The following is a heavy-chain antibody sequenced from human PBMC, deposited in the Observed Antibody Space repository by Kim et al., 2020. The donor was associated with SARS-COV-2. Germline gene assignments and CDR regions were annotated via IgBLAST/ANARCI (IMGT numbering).Heavy chain of an antibody. Sequence: YTAPVKDRFTISRDDSKNKLYRQVNSLKTDDTAVYYCTTVLRFGELLTDYWGQGTLVTVSS. CDR3: TTVLRFGELLTDY. V-gene: IGHV3-15*01. J-gene: IGHJ4*02. D-gene: IGHD3-10*01.